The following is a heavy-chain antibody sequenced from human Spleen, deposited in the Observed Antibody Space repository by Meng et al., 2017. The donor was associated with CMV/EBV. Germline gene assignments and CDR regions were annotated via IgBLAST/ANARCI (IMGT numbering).Heavy chain of an antibody. V-gene: IGHV3-21*06. CDR1: GGTFSSYS. CDR3: ARDRAYSTLDY. J-gene: IGHJ4*02. Sequence: SCKASGGTFSSYSMNWVRQAPGKGLEWVSSISSSSSYIYYADSVKGRFTISRDNAKSSLYLQLNSLRVEDTAVYFCARDRAYSTLDYWGQGTVVTVSS. CDR2: ISSSSSYI. D-gene: IGHD2-21*01.